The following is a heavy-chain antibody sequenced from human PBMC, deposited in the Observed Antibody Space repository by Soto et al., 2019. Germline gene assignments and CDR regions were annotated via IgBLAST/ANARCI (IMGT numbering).Heavy chain of an antibody. CDR3: ARDSTSVGGYGDYGEGFDY. CDR1: GGSISSGGYY. V-gene: IGHV4-31*03. D-gene: IGHD4-17*01. Sequence: QVQLQESGPGLVKPSQTLSLTCTVSGGSISSGGYYWSWIRQHPGKGLEWIGYIYYSGSTYYNPSLKSRVTISVDTSKNQFSLELSSVTAADTAVYYCARDSTSVGGYGDYGEGFDYWGQGTLVTVSS. J-gene: IGHJ4*02. CDR2: IYYSGST.